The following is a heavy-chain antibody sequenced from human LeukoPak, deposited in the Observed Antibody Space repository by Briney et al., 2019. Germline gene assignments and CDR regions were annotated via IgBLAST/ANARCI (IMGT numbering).Heavy chain of an antibody. V-gene: IGHV4-4*07. CDR2: IYTSGST. CDR3: ATGIAVAGTFDY. Sequence: SETLSLTCTVSGGSISSYYWSWIRQPAGKGLEWIGRIYTSGSTNYNPSLKSRVTISVDTSKNQFSLKLSSVTAADTAVYYCATGIAVAGTFDYWGQGTLVTVSS. CDR1: GGSISSYY. D-gene: IGHD6-19*01. J-gene: IGHJ4*02.